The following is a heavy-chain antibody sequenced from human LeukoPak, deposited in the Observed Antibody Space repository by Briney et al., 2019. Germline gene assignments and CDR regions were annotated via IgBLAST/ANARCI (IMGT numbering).Heavy chain of an antibody. CDR3: ARRNYYDSSGVSGWFDP. Sequence: SETLSLTCTVSGGSISSYYWSWMRQPPGKGLEWIGYIYYGGSTNYNPSLKSRVTISVDTSKNQFSLKLSSVTAADTAVYYCARRNYYDSSGVSGWFDPWGQGTLVTVSS. CDR2: IYYGGST. V-gene: IGHV4-59*01. CDR1: GGSISSYY. J-gene: IGHJ5*02. D-gene: IGHD3-22*01.